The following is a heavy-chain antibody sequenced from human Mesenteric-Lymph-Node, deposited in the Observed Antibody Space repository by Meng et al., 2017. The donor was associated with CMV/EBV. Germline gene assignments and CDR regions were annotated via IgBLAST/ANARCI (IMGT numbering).Heavy chain of an antibody. D-gene: IGHD5-18*01. CDR1: GFTFSNYW. Sequence: GESLKISCAASGFTFSNYWMSWVRQAPGKGLEWVANIKEDGSEKYYVDSVKGRFIISRDNSKNTLYLQMNSLRAEDTAVYYCAIDEAMGLWGQGTLVTVSS. CDR3: AIDEAMGL. V-gene: IGHV3-7*03. J-gene: IGHJ4*02. CDR2: IKEDGSEK.